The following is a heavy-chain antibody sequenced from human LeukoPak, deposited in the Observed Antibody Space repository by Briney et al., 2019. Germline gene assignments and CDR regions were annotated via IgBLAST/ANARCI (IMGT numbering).Heavy chain of an antibody. CDR2: IYYSGST. D-gene: IGHD3-16*02. V-gene: IGHV4-61*08. CDR3: ARDGPRDYRFQH. CDR1: GGSISSGGYY. J-gene: IGHJ1*01. Sequence: TSQTLSLTCTVSGGSISSGGYYWSWIRQPPGKGLEWIGYIYYSGSTNYNPSLKSRVTISVDTSKNQFSLKLSSVTAADTAVYYCARDGPRDYRFQHWGQGTLVTVS.